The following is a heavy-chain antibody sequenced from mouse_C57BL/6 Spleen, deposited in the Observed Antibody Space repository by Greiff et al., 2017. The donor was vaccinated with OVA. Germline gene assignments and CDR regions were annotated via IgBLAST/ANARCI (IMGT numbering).Heavy chain of an antibody. CDR2: INPNNGGT. CDR3: ARYDYDERAMDY. Sequence: EVQLQQSGPELVKPGASVKISCKASGYTFTDYYMNWVKQSHGKSLEWIGDINPNNGGTSYNQKFKGKATLTVAKSSSTAYMELRSLTSEDSAVYYCARYDYDERAMDYWGQGTSVTVSS. V-gene: IGHV1-26*01. CDR1: GYTFTDYY. J-gene: IGHJ4*01. D-gene: IGHD2-4*01.